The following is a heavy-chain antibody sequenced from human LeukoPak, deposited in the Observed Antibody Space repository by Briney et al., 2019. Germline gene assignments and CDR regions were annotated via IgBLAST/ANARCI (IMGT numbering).Heavy chain of an antibody. Sequence: PGGSLRLSCAASGFTFSSYWMSWVRQAPGKGLEWVANIKQDGSEKYYVDSVKARFTISRDNAKRSLYLQMNSLRVEDTAVYYCARDDGIRTVDYWGQGTLVTVSS. J-gene: IGHJ4*02. V-gene: IGHV3-7*01. CDR1: GFTFSSYW. D-gene: IGHD4-4*01. CDR3: ARDDGIRTVDY. CDR2: IKQDGSEK.